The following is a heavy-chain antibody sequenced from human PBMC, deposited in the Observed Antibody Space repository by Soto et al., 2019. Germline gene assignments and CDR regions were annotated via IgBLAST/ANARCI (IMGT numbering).Heavy chain of an antibody. J-gene: IGHJ4*02. Sequence: VASVKVSCKASGYTFTSYGISWVRQAPGQGLEWMGWISAYNGNTNYAQKLQGRVTMTTDTSTSTAYMELRSLRSDDTAVYYCARLGAAMYSSSLDYWGQGTMVTVSS. CDR1: GYTFTSYG. CDR2: ISAYNGNT. CDR3: ARLGAAMYSSSLDY. V-gene: IGHV1-18*04. D-gene: IGHD6-6*01.